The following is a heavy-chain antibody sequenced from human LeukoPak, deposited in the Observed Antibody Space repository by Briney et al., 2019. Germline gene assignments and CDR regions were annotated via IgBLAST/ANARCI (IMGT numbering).Heavy chain of an antibody. V-gene: IGHV3-23*01. CDR3: ARCMVFIQGWCNWFDP. J-gene: IGHJ5*02. CDR2: IRIGGGGT. Sequence: GGSLRLSCAASGFDFSTYGMSWVRQAPAKGLEWVSSIRIGGGGTFYADSVKGRFTISRDNSENTLHLQMNNLRVEDTARYFCARCMVFIQGWCNWFDPWGQGTLVTVSS. D-gene: IGHD1-14*01. CDR1: GFDFSTYG.